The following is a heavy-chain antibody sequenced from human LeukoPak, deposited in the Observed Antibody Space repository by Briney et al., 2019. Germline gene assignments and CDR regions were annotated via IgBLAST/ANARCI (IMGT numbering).Heavy chain of an antibody. CDR1: GFTFRNYG. D-gene: IGHD6-13*01. J-gene: IGHJ4*02. CDR3: ARIGYSTSWANFDY. V-gene: IGHV3-33*01. Sequence: GTSLRLSCAASGFTFRNYGMHWVRQAPGKGLEWVASIRTDGGEKYHADSVQGRFSISRDNSKNTLYLQMDSLRAEDTALDYCARIGYSTSWANFDYWGQGTLVTVSS. CDR2: IRTDGGEK.